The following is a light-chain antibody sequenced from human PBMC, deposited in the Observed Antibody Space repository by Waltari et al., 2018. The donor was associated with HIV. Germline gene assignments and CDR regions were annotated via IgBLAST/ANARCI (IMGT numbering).Light chain of an antibody. CDR2: EVT. Sequence: QSALTQPASVSGSFGQSNTIPCTGTSRDVGTYNYVPWYQQHPGKAPKLIIYEVTHRPSGVSNRFSGSKSGNTASLTISGLQAEDEADYSCSSYTSNNILVFGGGTKLTVL. CDR1: SRDVGTYNY. J-gene: IGLJ3*02. CDR3: SSYTSNNILV. V-gene: IGLV2-14*01.